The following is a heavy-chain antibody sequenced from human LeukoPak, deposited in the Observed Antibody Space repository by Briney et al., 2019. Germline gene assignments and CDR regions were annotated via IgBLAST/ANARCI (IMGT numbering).Heavy chain of an antibody. V-gene: IGHV3-74*01. J-gene: IGHJ4*02. CDR2: INNDGSGT. D-gene: IGHD3-16*01. CDR1: GYTFSSYW. Sequence: QTGESLKISCAASGYTFSSYWMHWVRQAPGKGLVWVARINNDGSGTGYADSVKGRFTISRDNAKNTLYLQMNSLRAEDTAVYYCTRAPLGYYWGRGTLVTVSS. CDR3: TRAPLGYY.